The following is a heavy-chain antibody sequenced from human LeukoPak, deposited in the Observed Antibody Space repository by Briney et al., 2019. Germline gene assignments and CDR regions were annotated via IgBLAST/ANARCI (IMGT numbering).Heavy chain of an antibody. Sequence: HPGGSLRLSCAASGFTFSSYSMNWVRQAPGKGLEWVSSISSSSSYIYYADSVKGRFTISRDNAKNSLYLQMNSLRAEDTAVYYCARGTARYCGGDCNHYWGQGTLVTVSS. CDR3: ARGTARYCGGDCNHY. CDR2: ISSSSSYI. D-gene: IGHD2-21*01. CDR1: GFTFSSYS. J-gene: IGHJ4*02. V-gene: IGHV3-21*01.